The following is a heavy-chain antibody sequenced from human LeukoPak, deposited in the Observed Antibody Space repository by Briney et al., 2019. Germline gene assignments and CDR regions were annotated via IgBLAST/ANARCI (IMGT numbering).Heavy chain of an antibody. D-gene: IGHD5-12*01. V-gene: IGHV4-30-4*01. J-gene: IGHJ4*02. CDR3: ARARPGYSGYDCDFDY. Sequence: SESLSLTCTVSGGSISSGDYYWSWIRQPPGKGLEWIGYIYYSGSTYYNPSLKSRVTISVDTSKNQFSLKLSSVTAADTAVYYCARARPGYSGYDCDFDYWGQGTLVTVSS. CDR1: GGSISSGDYY. CDR2: IYYSGST.